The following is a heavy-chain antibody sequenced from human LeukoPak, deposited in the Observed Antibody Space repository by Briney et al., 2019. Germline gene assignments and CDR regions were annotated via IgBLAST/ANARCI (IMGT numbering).Heavy chain of an antibody. CDR2: ISYDGSNK. CDR3: AKGGDSGDYGWYFDY. J-gene: IGHJ4*02. V-gene: IGHV3-30*18. Sequence: GGSLRLSCAASGFTFSSYGMHWVRQAPGKGLEWVAVISYDGSNKYYADSVKGRFTISRDNSKNTLYLQMNSLRAEDTAEYYCAKGGDSGDYGWYFDYWGQGTLVTVSS. CDR1: GFTFSSYG. D-gene: IGHD4-17*01.